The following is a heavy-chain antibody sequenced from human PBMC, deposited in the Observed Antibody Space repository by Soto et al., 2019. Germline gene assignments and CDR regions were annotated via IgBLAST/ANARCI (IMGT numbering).Heavy chain of an antibody. CDR1: GYTFTSYA. Sequence: QVQLVQSGAEVKKPGASVKVSCKASGYTFTSYAMHWVRQAPGQRLEWMGWINAGNGNTKYSQKFQGRVTITRDTSESTASMELSSLRSEDTAVYYCARELSRIAVAEYYYYGMEVWGQGTTVTVSS. D-gene: IGHD6-19*01. J-gene: IGHJ6*02. CDR2: INAGNGNT. V-gene: IGHV1-3*01. CDR3: ARELSRIAVAEYYYYGMEV.